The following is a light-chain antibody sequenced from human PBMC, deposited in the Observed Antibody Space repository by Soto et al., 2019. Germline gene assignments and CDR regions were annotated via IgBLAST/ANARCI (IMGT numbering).Light chain of an antibody. CDR2: SAS. Sequence: DIQMTQSPASLSASVGDRVTITCRASQSISKNLNWYHHRLGKAPQVLIYSASDSQIGVPSRFSASGSGTDFTLIISGLQPEDFATYYCQQSYSSPYTFGQGTKLEIK. CDR1: QSISKN. J-gene: IGKJ2*01. V-gene: IGKV1-39*01. CDR3: QQSYSSPYT.